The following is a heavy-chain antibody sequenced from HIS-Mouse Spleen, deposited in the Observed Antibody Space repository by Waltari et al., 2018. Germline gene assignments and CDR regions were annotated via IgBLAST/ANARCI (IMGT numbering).Heavy chain of an antibody. Sequence: QLQLQESGPGLVKPSETLSLTCPVSGCSISISSYYLVWIRPPPGKGLEWIGSIYYSGSTYYNPSLKSRVTISVDTSKNQFSLKLSSVTAADTAVYYCAREIPYSSSWYDWYFDLWGRGTLVTVSS. J-gene: IGHJ2*01. CDR1: GCSISISSYY. CDR2: IYYSGST. CDR3: AREIPYSSSWYDWYFDL. V-gene: IGHV4-39*07. D-gene: IGHD6-13*01.